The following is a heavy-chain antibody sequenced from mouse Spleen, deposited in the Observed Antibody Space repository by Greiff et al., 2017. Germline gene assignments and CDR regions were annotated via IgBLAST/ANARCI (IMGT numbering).Heavy chain of an antibody. D-gene: IGHD2-4*01. V-gene: IGHV2-2*01. Sequence: VQLQESGPGLVQPSQSLSITCTVSGFSLTSYGVHWVRQSPGKGLEWLGVIWSGGSTDYNAAFISRLSISKDNSKSQVFFKMNSLQADDTAIYYCARGSMITTRAMDYWGQGTSVTVSS. CDR3: ARGSMITTRAMDY. CDR2: IWSGGST. J-gene: IGHJ4*01. CDR1: GFSLTSYG.